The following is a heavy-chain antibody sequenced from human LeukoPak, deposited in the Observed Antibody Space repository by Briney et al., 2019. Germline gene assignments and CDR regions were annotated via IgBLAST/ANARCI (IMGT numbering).Heavy chain of an antibody. V-gene: IGHV3-48*01. D-gene: IGHD6-13*01. CDR3: AKGSSTYSITSYWYFDL. CDR2: ISSSSSTI. CDR1: GFIFSTYS. Sequence: PGGSLRLSCAASGFIFSTYSMNWVRQAPGKGLEWVSYISSSSSTIYYTDSVKGRFTISRDNSKNTLYLQMNSLRVEDTAVYYCAKGSSTYSITSYWYFDLWGRGTLVTVSS. J-gene: IGHJ2*01.